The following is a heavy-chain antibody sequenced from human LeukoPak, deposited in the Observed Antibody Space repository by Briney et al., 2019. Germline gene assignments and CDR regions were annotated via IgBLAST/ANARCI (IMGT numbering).Heavy chain of an antibody. CDR3: ARGIVGDGDCYADY. D-gene: IGHD2-21*02. CDR1: GYTFTGYY. Sequence: ASVKVSCKASGYTFTGYYLNWVRQAPGQGLEWMGWIIPNSGGTNYAQKFQGRVTMTRDTSIGAAYMELSRLRSDDTAVYYCARGIVGDGDCYADYWGQGTLVTVSS. V-gene: IGHV1-2*02. J-gene: IGHJ4*02. CDR2: IIPNSGGT.